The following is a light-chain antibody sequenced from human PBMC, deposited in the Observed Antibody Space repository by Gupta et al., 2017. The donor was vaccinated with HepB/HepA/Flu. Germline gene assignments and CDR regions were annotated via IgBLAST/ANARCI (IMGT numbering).Light chain of an antibody. CDR3: QYYDSRLSGFV. CDR1: SSNIGAGYD. Sequence: QSVLTQPPSVSGAPGQRVTISCTGSSSNIGAGYDVHWYQQLPGTAPKLLIYGNSNRPSGVPDRFSGSKSGTSASLAINGLQVEDEAEYYCQYYDSRLSGFVFGGGTKLTVL. V-gene: IGLV1-40*01. J-gene: IGLJ2*01. CDR2: GNS.